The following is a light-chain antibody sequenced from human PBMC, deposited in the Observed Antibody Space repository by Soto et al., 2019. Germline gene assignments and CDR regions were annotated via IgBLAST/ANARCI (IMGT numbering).Light chain of an antibody. CDR3: MQALQAWT. J-gene: IGKJ1*01. Sequence: DIVMTQSPLSLPVTPGEPASIFCRSSQSLLHSNGYNYLDWYLQKPGQSPQLLISLASTRASGVPDRFSGSASGTDFTLNISRVEAEDVGVYYCMQALQAWTFGQGTKVDIK. CDR1: QSLLHSNGYNY. V-gene: IGKV2-28*01. CDR2: LAS.